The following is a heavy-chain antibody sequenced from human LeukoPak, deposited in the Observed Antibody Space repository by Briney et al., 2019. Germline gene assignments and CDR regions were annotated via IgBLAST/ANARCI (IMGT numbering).Heavy chain of an antibody. D-gene: IGHD2-2*01. CDR1: GYTFTSYD. J-gene: IGHJ2*01. CDR3: ARDSPVEGYCSSTSCAYWYFDL. CDR2: MNPNSGNT. V-gene: IGHV1-8*01. Sequence: GASVKVSCRASGYTFTSYDINWVRQATGQGLEWMGWMNPNSGNTGYAQKFQGRVTMTRNTSISTAYMELSSLRSEDTAVYYCARDSPVEGYCSSTSCAYWYFDLWGRGTLVTVSS.